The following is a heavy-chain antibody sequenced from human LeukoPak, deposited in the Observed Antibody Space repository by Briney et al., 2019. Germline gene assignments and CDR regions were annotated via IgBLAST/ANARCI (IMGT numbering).Heavy chain of an antibody. V-gene: IGHV4-59*01. J-gene: IGHJ5*02. D-gene: IGHD6-19*01. CDR3: ARVEYSSGWFNWFDP. CDR1: GGSISIYY. CDR2: IYYSGST. Sequence: SETLSLTCTVSGGSISIYYWSWIRQPPGKGLEWIGYIYYSGSTNYNPSLKSRVTISVDTSKNQFSLKLSSVTAADTAVYYCARVEYSSGWFNWFDPWGQGTLVTVSS.